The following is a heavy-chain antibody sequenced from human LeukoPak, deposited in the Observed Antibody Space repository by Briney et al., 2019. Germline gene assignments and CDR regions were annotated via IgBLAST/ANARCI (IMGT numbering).Heavy chain of an antibody. CDR2: INPNSGGT. J-gene: IGHJ6*03. V-gene: IGHV1-2*02. CDR1: GYTFTGYY. Sequence: ASVKVSCKASGYTFTGYYMHWVRQAPGQGPEWMGWINPNSGGTNYAQKFQGRVTMTRDTSISTAYMELSRLRSDDTAVYYCARDLGYSRYYYYMDVWGKGTTVTVYS. CDR3: ARDLGYSRYYYYMDV. D-gene: IGHD6-13*01.